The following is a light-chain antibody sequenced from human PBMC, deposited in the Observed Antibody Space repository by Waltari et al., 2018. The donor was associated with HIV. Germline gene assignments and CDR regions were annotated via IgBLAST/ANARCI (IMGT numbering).Light chain of an antibody. Sequence: DIVMTQSPLALAVTPGEPASTSCRSSRSLLQSNGYNYLDWYLQKPGQSPQLPIYFASNRASGAPDRFSGSGSGRDFTLKISRVEAEDVGVYYCMEALEVTFGQGTKVEIK. CDR2: FAS. J-gene: IGKJ1*01. V-gene: IGKV2-28*01. CDR1: RSLLQSNGYNY. CDR3: MEALEVT.